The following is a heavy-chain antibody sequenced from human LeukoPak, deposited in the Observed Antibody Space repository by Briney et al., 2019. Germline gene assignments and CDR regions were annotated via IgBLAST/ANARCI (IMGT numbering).Heavy chain of an antibody. CDR2: IYTSGST. CDR1: GGSISSGSYY. D-gene: IGHD3-22*01. V-gene: IGHV4-61*02. CDR3: ARELVVITSSWFDP. J-gene: IGHJ5*02. Sequence: PSVTLSLTCTVPGGSISSGSYYWSWIRQPAGKGLEWIGRIYTSGSTNYSPSLKSRVTISVDTSKNQFSLKLSSVTAADTAVYYCARELVVITSSWFDPWGQGTLVTVSS.